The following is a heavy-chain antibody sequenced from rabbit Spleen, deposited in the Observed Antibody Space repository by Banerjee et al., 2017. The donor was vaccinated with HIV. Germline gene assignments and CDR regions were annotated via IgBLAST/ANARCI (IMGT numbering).Heavy chain of an antibody. V-gene: IGHV1S7*01. J-gene: IGHJ4*01. CDR1: GFDFSSYY. D-gene: IGHD8-1*01. Sequence: LEESGGGLVQPGGSLTLSCKASGFDFSSYYLTWVRQAPGKGLEWIGCIDSRRTYYANWVSGRFTVSRENAQNTVLLQMTSLTAADTATYFCARDGAGGSYFALWGPGTLVTVS. CDR2: IDSRRT. CDR3: ARDGAGGSYFAL.